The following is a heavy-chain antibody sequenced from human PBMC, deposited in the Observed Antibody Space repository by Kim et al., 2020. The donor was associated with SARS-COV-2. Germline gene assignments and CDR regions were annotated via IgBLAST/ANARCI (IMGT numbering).Heavy chain of an antibody. CDR1: GYTFTSYA. CDR2: INAGNGNT. V-gene: IGHV1-3*01. D-gene: IGHD3-3*01. CDR3: ARAGHYDFWSGERYYFDY. J-gene: IGHJ4*02. Sequence: ASVKVSCKASGYTFTSYAMHWVRQAPGQRLEWMGWINAGNGNTKYSQKFQGRVTITRDTSASTAYMELSSLRSEDTAVYYCARAGHYDFWSGERYYFDYWGQGTLVTVSS.